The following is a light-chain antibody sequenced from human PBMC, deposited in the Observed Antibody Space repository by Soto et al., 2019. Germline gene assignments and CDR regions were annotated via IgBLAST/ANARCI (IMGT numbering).Light chain of an antibody. J-gene: IGKJ4*01. V-gene: IGKV3-11*01. CDR3: QRRGNWPLA. Sequence: DIVLRQSPGTLSLSPGERATLSCRASQNVDNYLAWSQQYPGQTPRLLIYDASIRAGGVPARFSGSGSGTDFTLAMTSLAPEDSAGYFCQRRGNWPLAFGGGTKVEIK. CDR1: QNVDNY. CDR2: DAS.